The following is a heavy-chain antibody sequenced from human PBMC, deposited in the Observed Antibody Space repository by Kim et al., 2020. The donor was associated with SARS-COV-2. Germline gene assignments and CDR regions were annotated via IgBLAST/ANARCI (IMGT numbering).Heavy chain of an antibody. Sequence: SETLSLTCAVYGGSFSGYYWSWIRQPPGKGLEWIGEINHSGSTNYNPSLKSRVTISVDTSKNQFSLKLSSVTAADTAVYYCARGQRVVIKDWGQGTLVTVSS. CDR1: GGSFSGYY. CDR2: INHSGST. J-gene: IGHJ4*02. CDR3: ARGQRVVIKD. V-gene: IGHV4-34*01. D-gene: IGHD3-3*01.